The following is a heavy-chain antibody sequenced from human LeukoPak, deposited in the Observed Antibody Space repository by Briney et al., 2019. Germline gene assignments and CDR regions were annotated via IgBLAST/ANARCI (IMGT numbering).Heavy chain of an antibody. CDR1: EYTFTSYY. V-gene: IGHV1-46*01. CDR2: INPSGGST. CDR3: ARDQTEYYYGSGSRNWFDP. Sequence: GASVKVSCKASEYTFTSYYMHWVRQAPGQGLEWMGIINPSGGSTSYAQKFQGRVTMTRDTSTSTVYMELSSLRSEDTAVYYCARDQTEYYYGSGSRNWFDPWGQGTLVTVSS. J-gene: IGHJ5*02. D-gene: IGHD3-10*01.